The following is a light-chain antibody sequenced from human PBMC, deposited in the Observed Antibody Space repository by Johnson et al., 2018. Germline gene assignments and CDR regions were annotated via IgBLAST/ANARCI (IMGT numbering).Light chain of an antibody. CDR1: SSNIGNNY. Sequence: QSVLTQPPSVSAAPGQKVTISCSGSSSNIGNNYVSWYQQLPGTAPKLLIYETNKRPSGIPDRFSGSKSGTSATLGITGLQTGDEADYYCGKWDSSLMAGNVFGTGTKVTVL. CDR3: GKWDSSLMAGNV. V-gene: IGLV1-51*02. J-gene: IGLJ1*01. CDR2: ETN.